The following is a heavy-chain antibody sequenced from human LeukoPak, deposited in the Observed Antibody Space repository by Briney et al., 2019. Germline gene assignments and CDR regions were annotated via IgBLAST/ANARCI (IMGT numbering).Heavy chain of an antibody. D-gene: IGHD4-23*01. CDR2: ISSSSSYI. Sequence: GGSLRLSCAASGFTFSSYSMNWVRQAPGKGLEWVSSISSSSSYIYYADSVKGRFTISRDNAKNSLYLQMNSLRAEDTAVCYCARDKVGTQDFDYWGQGTLVTVSS. CDR3: ARDKVGTQDFDY. V-gene: IGHV3-21*01. J-gene: IGHJ4*02. CDR1: GFTFSSYS.